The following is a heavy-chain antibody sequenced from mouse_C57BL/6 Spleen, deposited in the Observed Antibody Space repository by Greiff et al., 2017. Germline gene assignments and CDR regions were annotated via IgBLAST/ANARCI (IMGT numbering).Heavy chain of an antibody. V-gene: IGHV1-69*01. CDR1: GYTFTSYW. CDR3: ARHYGSSYLYYFDY. Sequence: VQLQQSGAELVMPGASVKLSCKASGYTFTSYWMHWVKQRPGQGLEWIGEIDPSDSYTNYNQKFKGKSTLTVDKSSSTAYMQLSSLTSEDSAVYYCARHYGSSYLYYFDYWGQGTTLTVSS. CDR2: IDPSDSYT. D-gene: IGHD1-1*01. J-gene: IGHJ2*01.